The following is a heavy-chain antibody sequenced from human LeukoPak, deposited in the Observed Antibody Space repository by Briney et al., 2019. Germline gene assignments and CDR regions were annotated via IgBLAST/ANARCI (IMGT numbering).Heavy chain of an antibody. D-gene: IGHD3-9*01. CDR3: ARDNKYYDILTGLFP. CDR2: IYYSGST. J-gene: IGHJ5*02. CDR1: GGSISSGGYY. Sequence: SETLSLTCTVSGGSISSGGYYWSWIRQHPGKGLEWIGYIYYSGSTNYNPSLKSRVTISVDTSKNQFSLKLSSVTAADTAVYYCARDNKYYDILTGLFPWGQGTLVTVSS. V-gene: IGHV4-61*08.